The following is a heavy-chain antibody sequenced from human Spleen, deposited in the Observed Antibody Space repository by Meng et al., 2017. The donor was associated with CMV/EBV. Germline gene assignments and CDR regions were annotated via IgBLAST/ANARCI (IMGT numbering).Heavy chain of an antibody. Sequence: GESLKISCAASRFSFSEYYMSWIRQAPGKGLEWVSDISSNSGSTIYYADSVKGRFTISRDNAKNSLYLQMNSLRAEDTAVYYCARAYSPYGGNSRDFDYWGQGTLVTVSS. J-gene: IGHJ4*02. V-gene: IGHV3-11*01. CDR3: ARAYSPYGGNSRDFDY. CDR1: RFSFSEYY. D-gene: IGHD4-23*01. CDR2: ISSNSGSTI.